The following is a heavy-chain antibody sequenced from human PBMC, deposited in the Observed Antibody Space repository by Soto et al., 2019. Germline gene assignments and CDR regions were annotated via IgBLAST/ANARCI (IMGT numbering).Heavy chain of an antibody. V-gene: IGHV3-23*01. CDR1: GFTFSSYA. CDR3: AKRDTRIRTSYMDV. J-gene: IGHJ6*03. Sequence: PGXSLRLSCAASGFTFSSYALSWFRQAPVKGLEWVSAISGSGGSTYYADSVKGRFTISRDNSKNTLYLQMNSLRAEDTAVYYCAKRDTRIRTSYMDVWGKGTTVTVSS. D-gene: IGHD4-17*01. CDR2: ISGSGGST.